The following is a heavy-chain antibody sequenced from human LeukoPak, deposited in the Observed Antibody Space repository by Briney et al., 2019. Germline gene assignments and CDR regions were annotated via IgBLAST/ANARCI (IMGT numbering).Heavy chain of an antibody. CDR1: GFTFDDYA. J-gene: IGHJ4*02. Sequence: GGSLRLSCAASGFTFDDYAMHWVRQAPGKGLEWVSGISWNSGSIGYADCVKGRFTISRDNAKNSLYLQMNSLRAEDTALYYCAKARYSGSYYYFDYWGQGTLVTVSS. V-gene: IGHV3-9*01. CDR2: ISWNSGSI. D-gene: IGHD1-26*01. CDR3: AKARYSGSYYYFDY.